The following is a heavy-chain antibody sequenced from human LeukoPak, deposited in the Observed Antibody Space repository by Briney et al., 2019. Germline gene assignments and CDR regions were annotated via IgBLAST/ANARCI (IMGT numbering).Heavy chain of an antibody. J-gene: IGHJ6*03. CDR1: GFTFSSYW. CDR3: ARDRHSTSRSYFYYMDV. Sequence: SGGSLRLSCVASGFTFSSYWMSWVRQAPGQGLEWVANIKEDGLEKYYVDSVKGRFTISRDNAKNSLYLQLNSLRVEDTAVYYCARDRHSTSRSYFYYMDVWGKGTTVTVSS. D-gene: IGHD6-13*01. V-gene: IGHV3-7*01. CDR2: IKEDGLEK.